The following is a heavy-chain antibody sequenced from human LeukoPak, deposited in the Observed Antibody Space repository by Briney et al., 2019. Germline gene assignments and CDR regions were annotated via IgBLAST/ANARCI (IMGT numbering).Heavy chain of an antibody. V-gene: IGHV1-69*05. CDR1: GGTFSSYA. Sequence: GASVKVSCKASGGTFSSYAISWVRQAPGQGLEWMGGIIPIFGTANYAQKFQGRVTITTDESTSTAYMELSSLRSEDTAVYYCARDRWRYCSSTSCPTNTYYFDYWGQGTLVTVSS. D-gene: IGHD2-2*01. CDR2: IIPIFGTA. CDR3: ARDRWRYCSSTSCPTNTYYFDY. J-gene: IGHJ4*02.